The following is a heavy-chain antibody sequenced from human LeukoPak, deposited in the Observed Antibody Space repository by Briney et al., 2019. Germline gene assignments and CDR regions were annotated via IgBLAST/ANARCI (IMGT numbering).Heavy chain of an antibody. CDR3: ASFRVGGSGSYYPPFDP. CDR2: ISAYNGNT. D-gene: IGHD3-10*01. V-gene: IGHV1-18*01. Sequence: GASVKVSCKASGYTFTSYGISWVRQAPGQGLEWMGWISAYNGNTNYAQKLQGRVTMTTDTSTSTAYMELRSLRSEDTAVYYCASFRVGGSGSYYPPFDPWGQGTLVTVSS. J-gene: IGHJ5*02. CDR1: GYTFTSYG.